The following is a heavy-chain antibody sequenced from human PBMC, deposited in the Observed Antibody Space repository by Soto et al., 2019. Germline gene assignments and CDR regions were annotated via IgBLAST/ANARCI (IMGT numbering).Heavy chain of an antibody. V-gene: IGHV1-69*10. CDR2: ITPYIGNT. CDR1: VWTFSVDF. CDR3: ARGRSGYETTYFDY. D-gene: IGHD5-12*01. Sequence: PVKGSCKASVWTFSVDFISRVRQAPVQGLEWMGGITPYIGNTKYAQKFQGRVTMTPDKSTSTAHMELGSLRSEDTAVYYRARGRSGYETTYFDYWGQGTLVTVSS. J-gene: IGHJ4*02.